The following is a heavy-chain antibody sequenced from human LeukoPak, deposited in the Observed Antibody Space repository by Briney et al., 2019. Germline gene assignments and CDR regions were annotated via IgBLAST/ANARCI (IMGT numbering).Heavy chain of an antibody. V-gene: IGHV1-8*03. J-gene: IGHJ4*02. CDR1: GYTFTSYD. D-gene: IGHD4-17*01. CDR2: MNANGGNT. Sequence: ASVKLSCKASGYTFTSYDINWVRQAPGQGLEWMGWMNANGGNTDYAQKVQGRVTITRNTSISTPYMQLSSLRSEDTAVYYCARWVSVTESDYWGQGTLVTVSS. CDR3: ARWVSVTESDY.